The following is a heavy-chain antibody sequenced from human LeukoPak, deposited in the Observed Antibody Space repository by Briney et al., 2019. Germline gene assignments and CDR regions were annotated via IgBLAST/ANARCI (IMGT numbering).Heavy chain of an antibody. CDR2: IDSSSYT. CDR3: ARDPNGNPDFDY. CDR1: GFSFSNYG. D-gene: IGHD2-8*01. J-gene: IGHJ4*02. Sequence: GGSLRLSCKVSGFSFSNYGMDWVRQVPGKGMEWLSFIDSSSYTSYSDSVKGRFTISRDNAKNSLYLQMSSLTVEDTAVYYCARDPNGNPDFDYWGQGTLVTVSS. V-gene: IGHV3-21*05.